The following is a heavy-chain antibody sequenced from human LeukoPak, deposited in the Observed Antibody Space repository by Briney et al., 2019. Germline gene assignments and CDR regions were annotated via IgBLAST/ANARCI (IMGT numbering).Heavy chain of an antibody. CDR2: INHSGST. Sequence: SETLSLTCAVYGGSFSGYYWSWIRQPPGKGLEWIGEINHSGSTNYNPSLKSRVTISVDTSKNQFSLKLSSVTAADTAVYYCARGDRDFWSGYYYYSYGRAVWGQGTTVTVSS. CDR3: ARGDRDFWSGYYYYSYGRAV. J-gene: IGHJ6*02. D-gene: IGHD3-3*01. CDR1: GGSFSGYY. V-gene: IGHV4-34*01.